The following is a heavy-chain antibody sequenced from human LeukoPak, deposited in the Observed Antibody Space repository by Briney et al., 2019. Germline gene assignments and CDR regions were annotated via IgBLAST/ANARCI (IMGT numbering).Heavy chain of an antibody. CDR1: GGSVSNNY. CDR2: IFSSGST. V-gene: IGHV4-4*07. J-gene: IGHJ2*01. Sequence: SETLSLTCTVSGGSVSNNYWSWIRQPAGKGLEWIGRIFSSGSTNHNPSLKSRVSMSLDTSKNQISLKLTSVTAADAAVYYCARRSYGGNRRYSYFDLWGRGTLVIVSS. CDR3: ARRSYGGNRRYSYFDL. D-gene: IGHD4-23*01.